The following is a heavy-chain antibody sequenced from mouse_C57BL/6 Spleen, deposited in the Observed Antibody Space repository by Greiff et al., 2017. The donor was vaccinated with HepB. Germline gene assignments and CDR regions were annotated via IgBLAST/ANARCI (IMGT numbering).Heavy chain of an antibody. D-gene: IGHD3-3*01. J-gene: IGHJ4*01. CDR1: GYAFSSYW. CDR3: ARSGWDIPYAMDY. V-gene: IGHV1-80*01. CDR2: IYPGDGDT. Sequence: VQLQQSGAELVKPGASVKISCKASGYAFSSYWMNWVKQRPGKGLEWIGQIYPGDGDTNYNGKFKGKATLTADKSSSTASMQLSSLTSEDSAVYFCARSGWDIPYAMDYWGQGTSVTVSS.